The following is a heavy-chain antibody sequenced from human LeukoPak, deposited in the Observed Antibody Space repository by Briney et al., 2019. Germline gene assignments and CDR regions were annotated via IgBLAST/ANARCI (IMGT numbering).Heavy chain of an antibody. CDR1: GYTFTSYY. CDR3: ARDGGYCSSTSCYNYMDV. Sequence: GASVKVSCKASGYTFTSYYMHWVRQAPGQGLEWMGWINPNSGGTNYAQKFQGRVTMTRDTSISTAYMELSRLRSDDTAVYYCARDGGYCSSTSCYNYMDVWGKGTTVTVSS. J-gene: IGHJ6*03. D-gene: IGHD2-2*03. V-gene: IGHV1-2*02. CDR2: INPNSGGT.